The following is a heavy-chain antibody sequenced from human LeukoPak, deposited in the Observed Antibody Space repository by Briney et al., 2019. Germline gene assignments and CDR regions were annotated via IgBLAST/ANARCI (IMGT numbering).Heavy chain of an antibody. V-gene: IGHV3-33*01. J-gene: IGHJ4*02. CDR3: ARDQWELPDY. D-gene: IGHD1-26*01. Sequence: PGGSLRLSCAASGFTFSSYGMHWVRQAPGKGLDWVAVIWYDGSNKYYADSVKGRFTISRDNSKNTLYLQMNSLRAEATAVYYCARDQWELPDYWGQGTLVTVSS. CDR1: GFTFSSYG. CDR2: IWYDGSNK.